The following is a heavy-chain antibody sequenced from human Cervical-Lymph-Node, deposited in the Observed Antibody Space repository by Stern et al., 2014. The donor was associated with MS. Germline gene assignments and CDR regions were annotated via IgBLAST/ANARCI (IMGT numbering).Heavy chain of an antibody. J-gene: IGHJ4*02. CDR3: ATRLRCSYGNGMGDS. CDR2: IDPEKAKT. Sequence: QDQLVQSGAEVKKPGASVKVSCKVSGYTLTELSMHWVRQAPGEGLEWMGGIDPEKAKTIYEQDFTDRVTMTEDTSTDTAFMELSRLISEDTAVYYCATRLRCSYGNGMGDSWGQGTLVTVSS. D-gene: IGHD5-18*01. CDR1: GYTLTELS. V-gene: IGHV1-24*01.